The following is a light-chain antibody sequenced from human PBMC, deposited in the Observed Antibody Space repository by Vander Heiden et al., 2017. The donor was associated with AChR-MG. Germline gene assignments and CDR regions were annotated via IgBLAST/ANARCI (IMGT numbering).Light chain of an antibody. CDR3: MQALQTPYT. Sequence: DVESTQSPLSLPVTPGEPASISCRSSQSLLHSNGYNLLDWYLQKPGQSPQLLIYLGSTRASGVPDRFSGSGSGTDFTLRISRVEAEDVGVYYCMQALQTPYTFGQGTKLEIE. J-gene: IGKJ2*01. CDR2: LGS. CDR1: QSLLHSNGYNL. V-gene: IGKV2-28*01.